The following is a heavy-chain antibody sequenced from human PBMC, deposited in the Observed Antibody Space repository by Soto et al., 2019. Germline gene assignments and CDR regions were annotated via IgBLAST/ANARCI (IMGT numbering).Heavy chain of an antibody. J-gene: IGHJ5*02. D-gene: IGHD6-19*01. V-gene: IGHV4-34*01. CDR3: ARTSGYSSGWYVSWFDP. Sequence: SETLSLTCAVYGGSFSGYYWSWIRQPPGKGLEWIGEINHSGSTNYNPSLKSRVTISVDTSKNQFSLKLSSVTAADTAVYYCARTSGYSSGWYVSWFDPWGQGTLVIVSS. CDR2: INHSGST. CDR1: GGSFSGYY.